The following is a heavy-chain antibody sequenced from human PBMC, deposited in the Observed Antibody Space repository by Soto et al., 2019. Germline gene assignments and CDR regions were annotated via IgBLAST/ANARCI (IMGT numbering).Heavy chain of an antibody. V-gene: IGHV3-33*06. CDR3: AKVPLYDTWSFDY. J-gene: IGHJ4*02. D-gene: IGHD3-22*01. Sequence: QVQLVESGGGVVQPGRSLRLSCAASGFTVSTQAMHWVRQAPGKGLEWVAAIWYDGSSEYYADSVKGRFTISRDNSKNTLYLQMNSLRAEDTAVYYCAKVPLYDTWSFDYCGQGTRATVSS. CDR2: IWYDGSSE. CDR1: GFTVSTQA.